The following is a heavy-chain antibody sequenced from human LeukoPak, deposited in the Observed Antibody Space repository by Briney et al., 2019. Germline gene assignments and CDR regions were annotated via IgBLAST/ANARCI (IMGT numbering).Heavy chain of an antibody. CDR3: ARARGGRITIFGVVITPDY. CDR2: IYYSGST. V-gene: IGHV4-39*01. J-gene: IGHJ4*02. CDR1: GGSISSSSYY. Sequence: SETLSLTCTVSGGSISSSSYYWGWIRQPPGKGLEWIVSIYYSGSTYYNPSLKSRVTISVDTSKNQFSLKLTSVTAADAAVYYCARARGGRITIFGVVITPDYWGQGTLVTVS. D-gene: IGHD3-3*01.